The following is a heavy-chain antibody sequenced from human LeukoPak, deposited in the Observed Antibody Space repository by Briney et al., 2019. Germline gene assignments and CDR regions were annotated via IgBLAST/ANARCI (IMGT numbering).Heavy chain of an antibody. V-gene: IGHV4-4*07. J-gene: IGHJ6*03. Sequence: SETLSLTCTVSGGSITSHYWSWIRQPAGKGLEWIGRIYTSGSTNYNPSLKSRVTMSVDTSKNQFSLKLSSVTAADTAVYYCARVPSPTTVTYYYYYYMDVWGKGTTVTVSS. D-gene: IGHD4-17*01. CDR3: ARVPSPTTVTYYYYYYMDV. CDR1: GGSITSHY. CDR2: IYTSGST.